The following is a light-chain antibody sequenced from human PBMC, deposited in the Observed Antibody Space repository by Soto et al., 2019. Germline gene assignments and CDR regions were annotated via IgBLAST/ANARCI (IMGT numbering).Light chain of an antibody. CDR1: QSVTSNY. CDR3: QQYGDSPPYT. V-gene: IGKV3-20*01. Sequence: EIVLTQSPGTLSLSPGERATLSCRASQSVTSNYLAWYQQKPGQAPRLLIYGASSRPTGIPDRFSGSGSGTDFTLTISRLEPDDFAVYYCQQYGDSPPYTFGQGTKLEIK. CDR2: GAS. J-gene: IGKJ2*01.